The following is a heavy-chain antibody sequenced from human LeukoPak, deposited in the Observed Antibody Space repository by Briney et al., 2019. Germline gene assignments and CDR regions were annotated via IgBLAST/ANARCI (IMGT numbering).Heavy chain of an antibody. CDR3: AKEKNIAVADLFDP. CDR2: ISYDGSNK. J-gene: IGHJ5*02. V-gene: IGHV3-30*18. Sequence: GRSLRLSCAASGFTFSSYGMHWVRQAPGKGLEWVAVISYDGSNKYYADSVKGRFTISRDNSKNTLYLQMNSLRAEDTAVYYCAKEKNIAVADLFDPWGQGTLVTVSS. CDR1: GFTFSSYG. D-gene: IGHD6-19*01.